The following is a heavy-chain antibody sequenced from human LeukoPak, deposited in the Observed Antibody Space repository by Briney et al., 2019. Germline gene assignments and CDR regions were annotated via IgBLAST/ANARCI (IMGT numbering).Heavy chain of an antibody. CDR3: AKADYYDSSGYLSYFDY. CDR1: GFTFDDYA. Sequence: PGGSLRLSCAASGFTFDDYAMHWVRQAPGKGLEWVSGISWNSGSIGYADSVKGRFTISRDNSKNTLYLQMNSLRAEDTAVYYCAKADYYDSSGYLSYFDYWGQGTLVTVSS. D-gene: IGHD3-22*01. J-gene: IGHJ4*02. CDR2: ISWNSGSI. V-gene: IGHV3-9*01.